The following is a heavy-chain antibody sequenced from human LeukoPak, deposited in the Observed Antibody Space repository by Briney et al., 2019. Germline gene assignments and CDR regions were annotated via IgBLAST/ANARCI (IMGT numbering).Heavy chain of an antibody. Sequence: GGSLRLSCAASGFTFSSYEMNWVRQAPGKGLEWVSYISSSGSTKYYADSVKGRFTISRDNAKNSLYLQMNNLRAEDTAVYYWARDRNYDGSFYYEDDYFDYGGRGPWFTVSP. D-gene: IGHD3-22*01. CDR3: ARDRNYDGSFYYEDDYFDY. V-gene: IGHV3-48*03. CDR2: ISSSGSTK. CDR1: GFTFSSYE. J-gene: IGHJ4*02.